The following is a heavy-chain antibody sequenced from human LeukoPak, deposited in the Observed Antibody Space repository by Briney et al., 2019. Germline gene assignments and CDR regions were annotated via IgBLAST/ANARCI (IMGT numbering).Heavy chain of an antibody. CDR1: GYTFTSYY. CDR2: INPSGGST. CDR3: ARDGDALLGSAYYYYMDV. D-gene: IGHD2-8*01. Sequence: ASVKVSCKASGYTFTSYYMHWVRQAPGQGLEWMGIINPSGGSTSYAQKFQGRVTMTRDTSISTAYMELSRLRSDDTAVYYCARDGDALLGSAYYYYMDVWGKGTTVTISS. V-gene: IGHV1-46*01. J-gene: IGHJ6*03.